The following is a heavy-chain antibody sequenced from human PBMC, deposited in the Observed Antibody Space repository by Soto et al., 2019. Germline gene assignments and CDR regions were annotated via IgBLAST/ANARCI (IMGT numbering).Heavy chain of an antibody. CDR1: GFNFRVYW. Sequence: GGSLRLSCPASGFNFRVYWMHWVRQAPGKGLVWVSRISNDGKTATYADSVEGRFTVSRDNANNMVYLQMNNLTDEDTAVYFSTSGGSRFDFWGQGTVVTVCS. V-gene: IGHV3-74*01. D-gene: IGHD6-13*01. CDR2: ISNDGKTA. J-gene: IGHJ4*02. CDR3: TSGGSRFDF.